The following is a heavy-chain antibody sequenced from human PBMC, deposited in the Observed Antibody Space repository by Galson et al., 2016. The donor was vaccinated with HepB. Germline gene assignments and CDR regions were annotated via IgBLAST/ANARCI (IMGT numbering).Heavy chain of an antibody. CDR3: ARIGITVNGLDV. D-gene: IGHD1-26*01. CDR2: IYPGDSDI. CDR1: GSNFPNYW. J-gene: IGHJ6*02. Sequence: QSGAEVKKPGESLQISCKGFGSNFPNYWIAWVRQMPGKGLELMGIIYPGDSDIRYSPSFQGQVTISADKSISTAYLQWSNLKASDTAMFFCARIGITVNGLDVWGQGTAVTVSS. V-gene: IGHV5-51*01.